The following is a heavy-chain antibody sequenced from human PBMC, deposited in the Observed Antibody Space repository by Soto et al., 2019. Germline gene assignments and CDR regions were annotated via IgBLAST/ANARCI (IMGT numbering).Heavy chain of an antibody. CDR3: ATQRYSSAGAYYYYAMDV. D-gene: IGHD4-4*01. CDR1: GGSISSGGYS. CDR2: IYQSGST. V-gene: IGHV4-30-2*01. J-gene: IGHJ6*04. Sequence: PSETLSLTCAVSGGSISSGGYSWSWIRQPPGKGLEWIGYIYQSGSTYYNPSLKSRVTISVDRSRNQFSLKLSSVTAADTAVYFCATQRYSSAGAYYYYAMDVWGKVHTVTACS.